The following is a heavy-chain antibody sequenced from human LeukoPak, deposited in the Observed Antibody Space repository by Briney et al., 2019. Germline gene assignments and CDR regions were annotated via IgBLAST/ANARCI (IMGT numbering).Heavy chain of an antibody. D-gene: IGHD3-3*01. CDR3: ARADFWSGSDFDY. Sequence: GGSLRLSCAASGFTFSSYSMNWVRQAPGKGLEWVSSISSSSSYIYYADSVKGRFTISRDNAKNSLYLQMNSLRAEDTAVYYCARADFWSGSDFDYWGQGTLVTVSS. V-gene: IGHV3-21*01. CDR2: ISSSSSYI. CDR1: GFTFSSYS. J-gene: IGHJ4*02.